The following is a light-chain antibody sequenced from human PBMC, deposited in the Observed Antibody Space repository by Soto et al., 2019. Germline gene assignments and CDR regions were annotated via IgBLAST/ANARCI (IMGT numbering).Light chain of an antibody. CDR2: AAS. V-gene: IGKV1-27*01. CDR3: QKYSSAPFT. Sequence: DIQMTQSPSSLSASVGDRVTITCRASQGISNFLVWYQQKPGKVPKVLIYAASTLQSGVPSRFSGSGSGTDFTLTISSLLPEDAATYYCQKYSSAPFTFGPGTTVDIK. CDR1: QGISNF. J-gene: IGKJ3*01.